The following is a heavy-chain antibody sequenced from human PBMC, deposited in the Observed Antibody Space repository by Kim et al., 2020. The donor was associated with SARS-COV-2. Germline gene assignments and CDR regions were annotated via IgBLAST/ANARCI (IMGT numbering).Heavy chain of an antibody. CDR1: GFALEDFG. CDR2: ISWDGGDL. V-gene: IGHV3-20*04. CDR3: ARDFSGGCSGYGGMAT. J-gene: IGHJ5*02. D-gene: IGHD5-12*01. Sequence: GGSLRLSCAASGFALEDFGMSWVRQVPGGGLEWVSVISWDGGDLEYADSVKGRITISRDNSRDSLFLQMNSLRGEDTGLYYCARDFSGGCSGYGGMATWGQGTLVAVSS.